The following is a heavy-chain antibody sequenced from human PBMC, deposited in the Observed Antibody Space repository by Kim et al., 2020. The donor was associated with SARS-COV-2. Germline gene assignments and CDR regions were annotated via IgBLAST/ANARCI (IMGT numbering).Heavy chain of an antibody. D-gene: IGHD6-6*01. Sequence: GGSLRLSCAASGFTFSSYGMHWVRQAPGKGLEWVAVIWYDGSNKYYADSMKGRFTISRDNSKNTLYLQMNSLRAEDTAVYYCARDQSVGYGARPFYYYYMDVWGKGTTVTVSS. CDR3: ARDQSVGYGARPFYYYYMDV. CDR2: IWYDGSNK. V-gene: IGHV3-33*01. J-gene: IGHJ6*03. CDR1: GFTFSSYG.